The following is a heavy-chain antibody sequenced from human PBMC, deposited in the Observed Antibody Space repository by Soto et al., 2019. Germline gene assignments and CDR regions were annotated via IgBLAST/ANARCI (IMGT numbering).Heavy chain of an antibody. CDR1: GGSISSSSYY. J-gene: IGHJ4*02. CDR2: IYYSGST. CDR3: ARSYSSSRFDY. Sequence: SQTLSLTCTVSGGSISSSSYYWGWIRQPPGKGLEWIGSIYYSGSTYYNPSLKSRVTISVDTSKNQFSLKLSSVTAADTAVYYCARSYSSSRFDYWGQGTLVTVSS. D-gene: IGHD6-6*01. V-gene: IGHV4-39*01.